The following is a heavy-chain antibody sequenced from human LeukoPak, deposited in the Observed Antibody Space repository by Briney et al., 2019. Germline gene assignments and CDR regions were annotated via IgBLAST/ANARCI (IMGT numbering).Heavy chain of an antibody. CDR1: GFTFSSYW. J-gene: IGHJ4*02. Sequence: PGGSLRLSCAASGFTFSSYWMSWVRQALGKGLEWVANIKQDGSEKYYVASVKGRFTISRDNAKNSLYLQMNSLRAEDTAVYYCARRRDSGSLQHFDYWGQGTLVTVSS. D-gene: IGHD1-26*01. V-gene: IGHV3-7*03. CDR2: IKQDGSEK. CDR3: ARRRDSGSLQHFDY.